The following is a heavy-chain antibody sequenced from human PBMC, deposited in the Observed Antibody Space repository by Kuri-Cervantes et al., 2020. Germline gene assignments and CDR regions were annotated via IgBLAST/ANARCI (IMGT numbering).Heavy chain of an antibody. CDR3: ARANGDYYFDY. CDR1: GGSISSSSYY. V-gene: IGHV4-39*07. J-gene: IGHJ4*02. CDR2: IYYSGST. Sequence: SETLSLTCTVSGGSISSSSYYWGWIRQPPGKGLEWIGSIYYSGSTYYNPSLKSRVTISVDTSKNQFSLKLSSVTAADTAVYYCARANGDYYFDYWGQGTLVTVSS. D-gene: IGHD4-17*01.